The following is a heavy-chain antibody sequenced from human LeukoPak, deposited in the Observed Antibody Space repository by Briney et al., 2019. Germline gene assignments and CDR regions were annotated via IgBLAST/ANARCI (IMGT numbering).Heavy chain of an antibody. CDR1: GFTFSSYA. J-gene: IGHJ3*02. CDR3: ARGSPQAYYDFWSGDAFDI. V-gene: IGHV3-23*01. Sequence: GGSLRLSCAASGFTFSSYAMSWVRQAPGKGLEWVSAISGSGGSTYYADSVKGRFTISGDNAKNSLYLQMNSLRAEDTAVYYCARGSPQAYYDFWSGDAFDIWGQGTMVTVSS. D-gene: IGHD3-3*01. CDR2: ISGSGGST.